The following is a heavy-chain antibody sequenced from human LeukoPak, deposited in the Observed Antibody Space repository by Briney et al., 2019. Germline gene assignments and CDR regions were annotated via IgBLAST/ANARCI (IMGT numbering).Heavy chain of an antibody. Sequence: ASVKVSCKASGGTFSSYAISWVRQAPGQGLEWMGGIIPIFGTANYAQKFQGRVTITADESTRTDSMELSRLRSEDTAVYYCARDFWPDYGDYFRFDPWGQGTLVTVSS. CDR2: IIPIFGTA. CDR1: GGTFSSYA. CDR3: ARDFWPDYGDYFRFDP. D-gene: IGHD4-17*01. J-gene: IGHJ5*02. V-gene: IGHV1-69*13.